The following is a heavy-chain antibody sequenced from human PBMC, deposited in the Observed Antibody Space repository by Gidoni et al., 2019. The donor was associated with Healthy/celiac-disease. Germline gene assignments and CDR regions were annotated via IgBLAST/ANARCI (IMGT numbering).Heavy chain of an antibody. Sequence: EVQLVESGGGLVQPGGSLRLSCAASGFTFSSYWMHWARQAPGKGLVWVSRINSDGSSTSYADSVKGRFTISRDNAKNTLYLQMNSLRAEDTAVYYCARELEYYYDSSGYPPDYWGQGTLVTVSS. D-gene: IGHD3-22*01. CDR2: INSDGSST. V-gene: IGHV3-74*01. CDR3: ARELEYYYDSSGYPPDY. CDR1: GFTFSSYW. J-gene: IGHJ4*02.